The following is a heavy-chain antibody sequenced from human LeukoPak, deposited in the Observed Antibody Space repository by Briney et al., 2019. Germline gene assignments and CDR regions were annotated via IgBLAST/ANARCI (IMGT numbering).Heavy chain of an antibody. CDR1: GFTFSSYS. V-gene: IGHV3-48*04. D-gene: IGHD3-16*01. CDR3: AREVDYINLYGGVDYYHMNV. CDR2: ISSSSSTI. J-gene: IGHJ6*03. Sequence: GGSLRLSCAASGFTFSSYSMNWVRQAPGKGLEWVSYISSSSSTIYYADSVKGRFTISRDNAKNSLYLQMNSLRAEDTAVYYCAREVDYINLYGGVDYYHMNVWGKGTTVTVSS.